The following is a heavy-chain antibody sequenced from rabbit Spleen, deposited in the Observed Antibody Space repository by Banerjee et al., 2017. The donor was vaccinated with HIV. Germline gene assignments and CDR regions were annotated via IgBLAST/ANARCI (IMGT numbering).Heavy chain of an antibody. Sequence: QEQLMESGGGLVQPGGSLKLSCKASGFDFSSYGVSWVRQAPGKGLEWIGFIYTGNGKNYYASWVNGRFTISSHNAQNTLYLQLNSLTAADTATYFCVRDQAGDADYGPYYLNLWGPGTLVTVS. CDR2: IYTGNGKN. CDR1: GFDFSSYG. D-gene: IGHD2-1*01. V-gene: IGHV1S47*01. J-gene: IGHJ4*01. CDR3: VRDQAGDADYGPYYLNL.